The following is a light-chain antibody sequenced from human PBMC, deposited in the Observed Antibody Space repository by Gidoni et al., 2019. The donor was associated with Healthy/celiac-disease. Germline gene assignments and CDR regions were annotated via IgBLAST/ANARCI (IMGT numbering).Light chain of an antibody. CDR2: KAS. J-gene: IGKJ1*01. CDR1: QSISSW. Sequence: DIQMTQSPSTLSASEGDRVTITCRASQSISSWLAWYQQKPGKAPKLLIYKASSLESGVPSRFSGSGSGTEFTLTISSLQPDDFATYYCQQYNSYSWTFAQGTKVEIK. V-gene: IGKV1-5*03. CDR3: QQYNSYSWT.